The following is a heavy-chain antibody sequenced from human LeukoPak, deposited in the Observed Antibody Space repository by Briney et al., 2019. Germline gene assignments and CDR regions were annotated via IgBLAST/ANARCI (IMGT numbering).Heavy chain of an antibody. Sequence: SETLSLTCTVSGGSIGTYYWSWIRRPPGKGLEWIGYVDYTGSTDYNPSLKSRVTISIDAPKNQFSLKLSSVTTADTAVYYCARVRRYTSRPDAFDIWGQGTKVTVSA. V-gene: IGHV4-59*01. D-gene: IGHD6-13*01. CDR1: GGSIGTYY. J-gene: IGHJ3*02. CDR3: ARVRRYTSRPDAFDI. CDR2: VDYTGST.